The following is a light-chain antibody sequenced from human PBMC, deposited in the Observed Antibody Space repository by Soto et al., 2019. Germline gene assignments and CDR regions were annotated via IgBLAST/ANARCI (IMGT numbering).Light chain of an antibody. Sequence: EIVMTQSPATLSVSPGERATLSCRASQSVSSKLVWYQQKPGQAPRLLFCGASTRATGIPGRFSASGSGAEFTLTISSLQSEDFAVYYCLQYKNWPYTFGQGTKLEIQ. V-gene: IGKV3-15*01. CDR1: QSVSSK. J-gene: IGKJ2*01. CDR3: LQYKNWPYT. CDR2: GAS.